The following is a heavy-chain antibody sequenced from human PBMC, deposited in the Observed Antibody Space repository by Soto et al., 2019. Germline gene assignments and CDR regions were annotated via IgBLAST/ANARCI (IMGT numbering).Heavy chain of an antibody. J-gene: IGHJ4*02. V-gene: IGHV3-23*01. CDR3: AKDSNKYSSSLRGRYFDY. CDR2: IGGSGSNT. Sequence: EVQLLESGGGLVQPGGSLSLSCAASAFTFNNYAMSWVRQAPGKGLEWVSGIGGSGSNTFYADSVKGRFTNSRDNSKNTLLLQMNSLGAEDTAVYYCAKDSNKYSSSLRGRYFDYWGQGIGVTVSS. D-gene: IGHD4-4*01. CDR1: AFTFNNYA.